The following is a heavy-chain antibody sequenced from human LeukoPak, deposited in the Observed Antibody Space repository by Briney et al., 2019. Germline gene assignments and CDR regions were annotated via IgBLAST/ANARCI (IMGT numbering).Heavy chain of an antibody. CDR3: ASGHGSCTNGVCRDY. J-gene: IGHJ4*02. CDR2: IYYSGST. Sequence: SETLSRTCTVSGGSISSYYWSWIRQPPGKGLEWIGYIYYSGSTNYNPSLKSRVTISVDTSKNQFSLKLSSVTAADTAVYYCASGHGSCTNGVCRDYWGQGTLVTVSS. D-gene: IGHD2-8*01. CDR1: GGSISSYY. V-gene: IGHV4-59*01.